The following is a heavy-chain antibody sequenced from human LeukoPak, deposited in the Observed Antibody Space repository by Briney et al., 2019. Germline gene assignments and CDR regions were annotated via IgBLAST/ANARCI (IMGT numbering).Heavy chain of an antibody. J-gene: IGHJ5*02. CDR2: IYPGDSDT. CDR3: TGQAGTLTTRWFDP. Sequence: GESLKISCKASGYNFNNYWISWARQMPGKGLEWMGIIYPGDSDTRYSPSFQGQVTISADKSISTTYLQWSSLKASDTAMYYCTGQAGTLTTRWFDPWGQGTLVSVSS. D-gene: IGHD4-17*01. V-gene: IGHV5-51*01. CDR1: GYNFNNYW.